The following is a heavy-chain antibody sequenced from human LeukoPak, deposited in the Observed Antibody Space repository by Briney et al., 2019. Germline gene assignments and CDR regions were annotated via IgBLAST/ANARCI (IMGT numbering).Heavy chain of an antibody. D-gene: IGHD6-6*01. CDR3: ARGPSFGSSSRFDY. CDR1: GGSMSSGGDY. V-gene: IGHV4-31*03. Sequence: KPSETLSLTCTVSGGSMSSGGDYWSWLRQHPGKGLEWIGYISFRGNTYYNPSLKSRLTISLDTSKSQFSLQLNSVTAADTAVYYCARGPSFGSSSRFDYWGQGTLVTVSS. J-gene: IGHJ4*02. CDR2: ISFRGNT.